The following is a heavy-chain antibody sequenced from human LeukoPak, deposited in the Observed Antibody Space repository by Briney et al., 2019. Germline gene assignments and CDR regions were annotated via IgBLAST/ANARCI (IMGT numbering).Heavy chain of an antibody. CDR2: ISWDSGRI. CDR1: GVTFDNYA. Sequence: GWSLRLSRAPSGVTFDNYAMHWVPHTPGKGLEWVSGISWDSGRINYADPVKGRLPISRDNAKNSLLLQMNSLPTQDTALFSCARDMVAVAGSDFDCWGQGTQVTVSS. CDR3: ARDMVAVAGSDFDC. D-gene: IGHD6-19*01. J-gene: IGHJ4*02. V-gene: IGHV3-9*01.